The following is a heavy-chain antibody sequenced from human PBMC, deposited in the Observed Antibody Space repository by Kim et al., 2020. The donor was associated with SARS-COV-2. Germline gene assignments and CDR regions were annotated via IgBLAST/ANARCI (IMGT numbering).Heavy chain of an antibody. V-gene: IGHV1-3*04. D-gene: IGHD7-27*01. J-gene: IGHJ4*02. CDR3: ARGRSGDF. CDR2: INTGNGNT. CDR1: GYSFTTYG. Sequence: ASVKVSCKASGYSFTTYGIFWLRQAPGQGLECMGWINTGNGNTGYSQKFQGRVTITRDTSASTAYMELSSLRSEDTAVYYCARGRSGDFWGQGTPVTV.